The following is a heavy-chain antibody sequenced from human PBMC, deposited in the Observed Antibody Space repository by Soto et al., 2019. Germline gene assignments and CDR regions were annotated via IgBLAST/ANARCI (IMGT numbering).Heavy chain of an antibody. CDR2: IYFNEDR. V-gene: IGHV2-5*01. D-gene: IGHD6-13*01. J-gene: IGHJ6*02. Sequence: QITLKESGPPLVKPTQTLTLTCTFSGFSLRTTGVGVGWIRQPPGQSLEWLAVIYFNEDRRYSPSLRNRLTITKDTSKNQVVLAMTNMDPVDTATYYCIYRRAAYDYHGLDVWGQGTTVTVSS. CDR1: GFSLRTTGVG. CDR3: IYRRAAYDYHGLDV.